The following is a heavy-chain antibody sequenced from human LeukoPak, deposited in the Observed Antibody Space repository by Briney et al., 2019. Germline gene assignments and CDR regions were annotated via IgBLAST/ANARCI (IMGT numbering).Heavy chain of an antibody. J-gene: IGHJ4*02. CDR1: GYTFTSYD. V-gene: IGHV1-8*01. D-gene: IGHD5-18*01. Sequence: ASVKVSCKASGYTFTSYDIHWVRQATGQGLAWMGWMNPNSGNTGYAQKFQGRVTMTRNTSISTAYMELSSLRSEDTAVYYCARGRGIQLWLGTSNFDYWGQGTLVTVSS. CDR2: MNPNSGNT. CDR3: ARGRGIQLWLGTSNFDY.